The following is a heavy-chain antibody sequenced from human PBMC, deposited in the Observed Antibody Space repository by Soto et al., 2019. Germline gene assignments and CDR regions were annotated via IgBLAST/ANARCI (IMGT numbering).Heavy chain of an antibody. D-gene: IGHD1-26*01. V-gene: IGHV3-48*03. CDR1: GFTFSSSE. J-gene: IGHJ3*01. CDR2: IHPSGQPI. CDR3: ARRASR. Sequence: DVQLVESGGGLVQPGGSLRLSCAVSGFTFSSSEMYWVRQAPGKGLEWISYIHPSGQPIFYADSVKGRATISRDNANNALFLQMNSLRAEDTAVYYCARRASRWGQGTMVTVSS.